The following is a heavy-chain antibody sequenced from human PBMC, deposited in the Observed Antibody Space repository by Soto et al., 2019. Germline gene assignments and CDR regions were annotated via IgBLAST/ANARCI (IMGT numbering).Heavy chain of an antibody. CDR1: GFTFSDYA. CDR3: AKGGRQWLVTSDFNY. J-gene: IGHJ4*02. CDR2: VSHDGRNT. V-gene: IGHV3-30*18. D-gene: IGHD6-19*01. Sequence: PGGSLRLSCAASGFTFSDYAMHWVRQAPGKGLERVAVVSHDGRNTHYADTEKGRFTITRDSSKNTVFLEMTSLRAEDTAVYYCAKGGRQWLVTSDFNYWGQGA.